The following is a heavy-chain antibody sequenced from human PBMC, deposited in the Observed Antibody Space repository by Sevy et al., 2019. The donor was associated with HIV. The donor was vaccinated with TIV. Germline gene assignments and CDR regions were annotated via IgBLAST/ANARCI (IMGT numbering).Heavy chain of an antibody. D-gene: IGHD6-6*01. Sequence: GGSLRLSCTASGFTFGDYAMSWFRQAPGKGLEWVGFIRSKAYGGTTEYAASVKGRFTISRDDSKSIAYLQMNSLKTEDTAVYYCTSDGDGYSSSSSGSYWGQGTLVTVSS. CDR1: GFTFGDYA. CDR3: TSDGDGYSSSSSGSY. CDR2: IRSKAYGGTT. V-gene: IGHV3-49*03. J-gene: IGHJ4*02.